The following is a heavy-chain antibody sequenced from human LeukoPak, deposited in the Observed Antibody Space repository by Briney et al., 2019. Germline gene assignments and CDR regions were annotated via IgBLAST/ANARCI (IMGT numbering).Heavy chain of an antibody. V-gene: IGHV3-23*01. CDR2: ISGSGGST. CDR1: GFTFSSYA. J-gene: IGHJ4*02. CDR3: ASALDCSSTSCTWDY. D-gene: IGHD2-2*01. Sequence: GGSLRLSCAATGFTFSSYAMSWVRQAPGKGLEWVSAISGSGGSTYYADSVKGRFTISRDNSKNTLYLQMNSLRAEGTAVYYCASALDCSSTSCTWDYWGQGTLVTVSS.